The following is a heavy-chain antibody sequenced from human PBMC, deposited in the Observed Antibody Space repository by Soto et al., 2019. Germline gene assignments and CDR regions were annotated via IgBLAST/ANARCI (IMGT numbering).Heavy chain of an antibody. CDR2: ISGSGGST. D-gene: IGHD3-3*01. CDR3: ARDTYYDFWSGKENFDY. J-gene: IGHJ4*02. Sequence: GGSLRLSCAASGFTFSSYAMSWVRQAPGKGLEWVSAISGSGGSTYYADSVKGRFTISRDNSKNTLYLQMNSLRAEDTAVYYCARDTYYDFWSGKENFDYWGQGTLVTVSS. V-gene: IGHV3-23*01. CDR1: GFTFSSYA.